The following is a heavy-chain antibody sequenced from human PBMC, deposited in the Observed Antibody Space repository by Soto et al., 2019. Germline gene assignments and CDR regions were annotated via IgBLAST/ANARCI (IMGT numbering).Heavy chain of an antibody. J-gene: IGHJ4*02. V-gene: IGHV4-30-4*01. D-gene: IGHD6-13*01. Sequence: SETLSLTCTVSGGSISSGDYYWSWIRQPPGKGLEWIGYIYYSGSTYYNPSLKSRVTISVDTSKNQFSLKLSSVTAADTAVYYCARESSQQLVREDYFDYWGQGTLVTVSS. CDR2: IYYSGST. CDR1: GGSISSGDYY. CDR3: ARESSQQLVREDYFDY.